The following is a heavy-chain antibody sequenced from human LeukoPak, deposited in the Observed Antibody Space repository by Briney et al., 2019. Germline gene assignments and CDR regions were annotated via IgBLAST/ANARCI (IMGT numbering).Heavy chain of an antibody. D-gene: IGHD2-15*01. Sequence: SETLSLTCTVSGGSISSYYWSWLRQPPGKGLEWIGYIYCSGSHNYNPTLKSRVTISVDTSKNQFSLKLSPVTAADTAVYYCARESYCSGGSCYSRAFDIWGQGTMVTVSS. CDR3: ARESYCSGGSCYSRAFDI. CDR1: GGSISSYY. CDR2: IYCSGSH. J-gene: IGHJ3*02. V-gene: IGHV4-59*01.